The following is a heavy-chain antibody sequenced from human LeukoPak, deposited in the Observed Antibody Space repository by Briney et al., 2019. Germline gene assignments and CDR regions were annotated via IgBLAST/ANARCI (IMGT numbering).Heavy chain of an antibody. CDR2: IRYDGSNK. D-gene: IGHD5-18*01. J-gene: IGHJ4*02. CDR1: GFTFSSYG. Sequence: GGSLRLSCAASGFTFSSYGMYWVRQAPGKGLEWVAFIRYDGSNKYYADSVKGRFTISRDNSKNTLYLQMKSLRAEDTAVYYCARFSVQDTAMVFDYWGQGTLVTVSS. CDR3: ARFSVQDTAMVFDY. V-gene: IGHV3-30*02.